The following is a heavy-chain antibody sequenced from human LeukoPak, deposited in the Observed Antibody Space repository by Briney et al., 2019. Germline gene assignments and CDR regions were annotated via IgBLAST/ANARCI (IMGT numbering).Heavy chain of an antibody. CDR1: GLIFSSYE. Sequence: GGSLRLSCATYGLIFSSYEMEWVRQAPGRGLEWDAHISRSGTALSYADSVEGRFTISRDNAKNSLYLQMNSLRAEDTAVYYCARETTPVSWSCFYFDYWGQGTLVTVSS. CDR2: ISRSGTAL. CDR3: ARETTPVSWSCFYFDY. J-gene: IGHJ4*02. D-gene: IGHD6-13*01. V-gene: IGHV3-48*03.